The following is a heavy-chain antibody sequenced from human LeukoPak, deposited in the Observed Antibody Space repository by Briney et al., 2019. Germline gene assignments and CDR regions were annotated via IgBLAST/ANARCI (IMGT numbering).Heavy chain of an antibody. J-gene: IGHJ4*02. Sequence: SETLSLTCTVSGASLNYYYWSWIRQPPGKGLEWIGYIYYSGSTNYNPSLKSRVTISVDTSKNQFSLKLSSVTAADTAVYYCARHHDSSGYYFYFDYWGQGTLVTVSS. CDR3: ARHHDSSGYYFYFDY. CDR2: IYYSGST. CDR1: GASLNYYY. V-gene: IGHV4-59*08. D-gene: IGHD3-22*01.